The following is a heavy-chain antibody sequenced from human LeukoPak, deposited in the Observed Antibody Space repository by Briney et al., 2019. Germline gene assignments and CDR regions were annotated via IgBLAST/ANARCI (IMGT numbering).Heavy chain of an antibody. D-gene: IGHD3-22*01. CDR2: ISGSGGST. Sequence: GGSLRLSCAASGFTFSSYGMSWVRQAPGKGLEWVSAISGSGGSTYYADSVKGRFTISRDNSKNTLYLQMNSPRAEDTAVYYCAKSMTYYYDSSGYPDAFDIWGQGTMVTVSS. V-gene: IGHV3-23*01. CDR3: AKSMTYYYDSSGYPDAFDI. CDR1: GFTFSSYG. J-gene: IGHJ3*02.